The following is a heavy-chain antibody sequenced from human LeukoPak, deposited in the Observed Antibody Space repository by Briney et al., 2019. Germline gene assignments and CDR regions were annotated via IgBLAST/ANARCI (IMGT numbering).Heavy chain of an antibody. J-gene: IGHJ3*02. CDR1: GFTFSSYW. Sequence: PGGSLRLSCAASGFTFSSYWMTWVRQAPGKGLEWVANIKQDGSEKYYVDSVKGRFTISRDNAKNSLYLQMNSLRAEDTAVYYCARDRFTSSIAFDIWGQGTMVTVSS. CDR3: ARDRFTSSIAFDI. D-gene: IGHD3-16*01. CDR2: IKQDGSEK. V-gene: IGHV3-7*01.